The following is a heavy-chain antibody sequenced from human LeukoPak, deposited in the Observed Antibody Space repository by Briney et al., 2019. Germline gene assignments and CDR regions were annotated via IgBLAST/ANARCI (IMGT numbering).Heavy chain of an antibody. D-gene: IGHD6-19*01. J-gene: IGHJ4*02. V-gene: IGHV3-30-3*01. Sequence: PGGSLRLSCAASGFTFSSYAMHWVRQAPGKGLEWVAVISYDGSNKYYADSVKGRFTISRDNSKNTLYLQMNSLRAEDTAVYYCARDEQWPGLVDYWGQGTLVTVSS. CDR2: ISYDGSNK. CDR1: GFTFSSYA. CDR3: ARDEQWPGLVDY.